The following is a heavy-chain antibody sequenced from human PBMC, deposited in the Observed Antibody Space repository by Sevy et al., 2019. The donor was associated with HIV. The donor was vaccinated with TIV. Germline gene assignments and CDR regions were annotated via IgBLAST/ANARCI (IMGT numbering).Heavy chain of an antibody. D-gene: IGHD4-17*01. V-gene: IGHV3-11*01. CDR2: ISGTPDNI. J-gene: IGHJ6*02. Sequence: GGSLGLSCAASGFTLSDYYISWIRQAPGKGLEWVSYISGTPDNIYYADSVKGRFTISRDNAKNSLYLQMNSLRAEDTAVYYCARDHVKDGDLGDYYYFAMDVWGQGTTVTVSS. CDR1: GFTLSDYY. CDR3: ARDHVKDGDLGDYYYFAMDV.